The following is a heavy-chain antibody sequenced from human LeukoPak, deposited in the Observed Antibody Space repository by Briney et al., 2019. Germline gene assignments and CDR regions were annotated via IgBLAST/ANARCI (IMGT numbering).Heavy chain of an antibody. CDR3: ARGGGQFDY. V-gene: IGHV4-59*08. CDR2: IYYSGST. CDR1: GGSISSYY. J-gene: IGHJ4*02. D-gene: IGHD3-16*01. Sequence: SETLSLTCTVSGGSISSYYWSWIRQPPGKGLEWIGYIYYSGSTNYNPSLKSRVTISVETSKNQFSLKLSSVTAAHTAVYYCARGGGQFDYWGQGTLVTVSS.